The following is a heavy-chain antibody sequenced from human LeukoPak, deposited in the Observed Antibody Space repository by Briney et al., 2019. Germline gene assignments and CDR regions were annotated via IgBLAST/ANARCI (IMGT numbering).Heavy chain of an antibody. CDR3: AKRDSSGSRALYYFDY. D-gene: IGHD3-10*01. J-gene: IGHJ4*02. CDR2: IIPIFGSA. CDR1: GGTFNTYP. Sequence: GASVKVSCKASGGTFNTYPISWVRQVPGQGLEWMGGIIPIFGSANYAQKFQDRVTITADESTNTAYMELSRLNSEDTAAYYCAKRDSSGSRALYYFDYWGQGTLVTVSS. V-gene: IGHV1-69*13.